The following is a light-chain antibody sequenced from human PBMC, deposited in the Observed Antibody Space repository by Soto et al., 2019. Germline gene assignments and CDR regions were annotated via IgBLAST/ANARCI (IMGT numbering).Light chain of an antibody. CDR1: SSDVGGYNS. V-gene: IGLV2-14*01. Sequence: QSALTQHASVSGSPGQSITISCTGTSSDVGGYNSVSWYQQHPGKAPKLILYDVTDRPSGVSYRFSGSKSGNTASLANSGLQAADEAYYFCSSFTSSMTNVFVSGTK. CDR3: SSFTSSMTNV. J-gene: IGLJ1*01. CDR2: DVT.